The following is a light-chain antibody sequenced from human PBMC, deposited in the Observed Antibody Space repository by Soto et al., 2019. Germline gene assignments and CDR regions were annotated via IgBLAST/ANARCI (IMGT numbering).Light chain of an antibody. V-gene: IGKV1-5*01. CDR1: QSINSW. J-gene: IGKJ2*01. CDR3: QQYKSFTST. Sequence: DIPMTQSPATLSASVGDRVTISCRASQSINSWLAWYQQKPGEAPKLLISDVSTLESGVPSRFSGSGSGTEFSLTISSLQPDDFATYYCQQYKSFTSTFGQGTRLEMK. CDR2: DVS.